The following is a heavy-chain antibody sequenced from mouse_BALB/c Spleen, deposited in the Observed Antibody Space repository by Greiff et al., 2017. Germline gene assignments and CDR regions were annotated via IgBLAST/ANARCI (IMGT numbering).Heavy chain of an antibody. D-gene: IGHD2-3*01. J-gene: IGHJ2*01. V-gene: IGHV1S81*02. CDR1: GYTFTSYY. Sequence: QVQLQQSGAELVKPGASVKLSCKASGYTFTSYYMYWVKQRPGQGLEWIGEINPSNGGTNFNEKFKSKATLTVDKSSSTAYMQLSSLTSEDSAVYYCTRDNYDGYYFDYWGQGTTLTVSS. CDR3: TRDNYDGYYFDY. CDR2: INPSNGGT.